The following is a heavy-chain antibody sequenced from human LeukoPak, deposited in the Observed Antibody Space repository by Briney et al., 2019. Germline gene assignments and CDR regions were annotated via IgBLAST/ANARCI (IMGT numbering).Heavy chain of an antibody. CDR2: ISGSGGST. Sequence: GGSLRLSCAASGFTLSSYVMTWVRQAPGKGPEWVSGISGSGGSTYYADSVKGRLTISRDISKNTLYLQMNSLRAEDTAVYYCAKGYDDILTGLGYWGQGTLVTVSS. J-gene: IGHJ4*02. CDR3: AKGYDDILTGLGY. CDR1: GFTLSSYV. V-gene: IGHV3-23*01. D-gene: IGHD3-9*01.